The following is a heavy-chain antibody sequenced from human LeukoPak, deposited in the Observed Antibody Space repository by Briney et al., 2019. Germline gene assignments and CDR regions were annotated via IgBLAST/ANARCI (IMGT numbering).Heavy chain of an antibody. J-gene: IGHJ6*04. CDR3: ARDAGITMVRGVYYYYGMDV. V-gene: IGHV1-18*04. CDR1: GYTFTSYG. Sequence: ASVKVSCKASGYTFTSYGISWVRQAPGQGLEWMGWISAYNGNTNYAQKLQGRVTMTTDTSTSTAYMELRSLRSDDTAVYYCARDAGITMVRGVYYYYGMDVWGKGTTVTVSS. D-gene: IGHD3-10*01. CDR2: ISAYNGNT.